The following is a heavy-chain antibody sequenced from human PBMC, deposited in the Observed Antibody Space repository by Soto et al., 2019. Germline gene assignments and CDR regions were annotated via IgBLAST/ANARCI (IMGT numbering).Heavy chain of an antibody. CDR1: GFTFSSSA. V-gene: IGHV3-23*01. CDR2: ISGNGDTT. J-gene: IGHJ1*01. Sequence: EVQLLESGGGLVQPGGSLRLSCAASGFTFSSSAMSWVRQAPGKGLDWVSAISGNGDTTYYADSVKGRFTISRDISKNTLYLQMNSLRAEDTAVYYWAKIRGYDLGRTTLQQWGQGTRVNVSS. D-gene: IGHD5-12*01. CDR3: AKIRGYDLGRTTLQQ.